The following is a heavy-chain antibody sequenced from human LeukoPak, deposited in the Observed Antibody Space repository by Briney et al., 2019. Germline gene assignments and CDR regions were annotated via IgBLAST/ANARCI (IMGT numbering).Heavy chain of an antibody. V-gene: IGHV4-30-4*01. D-gene: IGHD3-16*02. CDR2: IYNRGST. J-gene: IGHJ4*02. CDR3: VTFGGVIVAFDY. Sequence: SETLSLTCTVSGGSISSTDHYWSWIRQPPGKGLEWIGFIYNRGSTYYNPSLKSRITISVDTSKNQFPLKLTSLTAADKAVYYCVTFGGVIVAFDYWGQGTLVTVSS. CDR1: GGSISSTDHY.